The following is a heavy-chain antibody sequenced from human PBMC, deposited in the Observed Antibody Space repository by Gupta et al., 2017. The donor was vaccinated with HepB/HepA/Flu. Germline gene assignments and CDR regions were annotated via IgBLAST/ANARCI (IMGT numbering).Heavy chain of an antibody. V-gene: IGHV3-74*01. CDR2: INSDGTTI. Sequence: EVQLVESGGGLVQPGGSLRLSCAASGFTFSTYWMHWVRHAPGKGLVWVSRINSDGTTINYADSVKGRFTVSRDNAKNTLYLQVTSLRAEDTAVYYWATAGQYRFDYWGQGILVTVSS. J-gene: IGHJ4*02. D-gene: IGHD5-18*01. CDR1: GFTFSTYW. CDR3: ATAGQYRFDY.